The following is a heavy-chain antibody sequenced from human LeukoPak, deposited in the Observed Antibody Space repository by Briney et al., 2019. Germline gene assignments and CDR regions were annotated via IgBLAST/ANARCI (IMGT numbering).Heavy chain of an antibody. CDR2: IYAGDPDT. CDR1: GYRFTNYW. V-gene: IGHV5-51*01. J-gene: IGHJ5*01. D-gene: IGHD1-26*01. CDR3: ARRGNVDWFDY. Sequence: GESLKISCKGSGYRFTNYWIAWVRQMPGKGLEWMGIIYAGDPDTRYNPSFQGQVTISADKSFSTAYLQWSSLKASDTAMYYCARRGNVDWFDYWGQGTLVIVSS.